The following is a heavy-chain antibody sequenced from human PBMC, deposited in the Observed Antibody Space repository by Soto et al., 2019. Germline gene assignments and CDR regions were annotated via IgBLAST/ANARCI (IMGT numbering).Heavy chain of an antibody. Sequence: QVQLQESGPGLVKPSDTLSLTCAVSGYSISSSNWWGWIRQPPGKGLEWIGYIYYSGTTYYNPSLNSRVTTSGAPSKTQFSLKLTSVTAVDTAVYYCARWERQGPIDYWGQGPLVTVSS. D-gene: IGHD1-26*01. CDR2: IYYSGTT. CDR3: ARWERQGPIDY. J-gene: IGHJ4*02. V-gene: IGHV4-28*01. CDR1: GYSISSSNW.